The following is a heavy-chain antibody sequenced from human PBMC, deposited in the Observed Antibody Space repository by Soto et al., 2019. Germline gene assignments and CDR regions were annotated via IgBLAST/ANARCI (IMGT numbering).Heavy chain of an antibody. CDR3: AREHRSSVRFDFWSGYPLLYGMDV. CDR1: GYTFSSYD. Sequence: ASVKVSCKASGYTFSSYDINWVRQASGQGLEWMGRMNPNSGNTSYVEKFQGRVTMTRNTSISTAYMELSSLRSDDTAVYYCAREHRSSVRFDFWSGYPLLYGMDVWGQGTTVTVSS. J-gene: IGHJ6*02. V-gene: IGHV1-8*01. D-gene: IGHD3-3*01. CDR2: MNPNSGNT.